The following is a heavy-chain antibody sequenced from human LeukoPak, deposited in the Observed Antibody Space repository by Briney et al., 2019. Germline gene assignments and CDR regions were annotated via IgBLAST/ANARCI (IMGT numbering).Heavy chain of an antibody. CDR3: ASLYYDFWSGYWDYYYYYGMDV. V-gene: IGHV3-7*03. J-gene: IGHJ6*02. CDR1: GFTFSSYW. CDR2: VKQDGSEK. D-gene: IGHD3-3*01. Sequence: GGSLRLSCAASGFTFSSYWMSWVRQAPGKGLEWVANVKQDGSEKCYVDSVKGRFTISRDNAKNSLYLQMNSLRAEDTAVYYCASLYYDFWSGYWDYYYYYGMDVWGQGTTVTVSS.